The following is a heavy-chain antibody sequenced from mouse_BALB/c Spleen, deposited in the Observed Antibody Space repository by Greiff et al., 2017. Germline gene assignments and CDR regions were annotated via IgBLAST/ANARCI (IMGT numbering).Heavy chain of an antibody. J-gene: IGHJ2*01. V-gene: IGHV5-17*02. Sequence: EVKVVESGGGLVQPGGSRKLSCAASGFTFSSFGMHWVRQAPEKGLEWVAYISSGSSTIYYADTVKGRFTISRDKPKNTLFLQMTSLRSEDTAMYYCARSYYYGSSYAYWGQGTTLTVSS. CDR2: ISSGSSTI. CDR3: ARSYYYGSSYAY. CDR1: GFTFSSFG. D-gene: IGHD1-1*01.